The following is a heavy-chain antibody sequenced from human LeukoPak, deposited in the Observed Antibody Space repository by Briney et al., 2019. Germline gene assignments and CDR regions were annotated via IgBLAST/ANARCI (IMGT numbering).Heavy chain of an antibody. CDR2: ISGSGGST. CDR3: AKDRKQGSITIFGVVFDY. CDR1: GFTFSSYA. J-gene: IGHJ4*02. V-gene: IGHV3-23*01. Sequence: PGRSLRLSCAASGFTFSSYAMSWVRQAPGKGLEWVSAISGSGGSTYYADSVKGRFTISRDNSKNTLYLQMNSLRAEDTAVYYCAKDRKQGSITIFGVVFDYWGQGTLVTVSS. D-gene: IGHD3-3*01.